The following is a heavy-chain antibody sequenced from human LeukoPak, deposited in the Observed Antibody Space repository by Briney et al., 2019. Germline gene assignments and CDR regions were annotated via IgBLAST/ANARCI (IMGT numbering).Heavy chain of an antibody. Sequence: GGSLRLSCAASGFTFSTYNMNWVRQAPGKGLDWVSSISGSSSYIYYADSVKGRFTISRDNAKNSLYLQMNSLRAEDTAVYYCARELRGYSAQYYYYGLDVWGQGTTVTVSS. CDR3: ARELRGYSAQYYYYGLDV. CDR1: GFTFSTYN. D-gene: IGHD5-18*01. V-gene: IGHV3-21*01. CDR2: ISGSSSYI. J-gene: IGHJ6*02.